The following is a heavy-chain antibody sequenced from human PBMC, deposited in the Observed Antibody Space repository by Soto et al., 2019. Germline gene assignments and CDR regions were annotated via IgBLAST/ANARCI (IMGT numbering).Heavy chain of an antibody. V-gene: IGHV4-30-2*01. CDR2: IYHSGST. Sequence: QLQLQESGSGLVKPSQTLSLTCAVSGGSISSGGYSWSWIRQPPGKGLEWIGYIYHSGSTYYNPSPQSRVTLSVDRSKNQVSLKLSSVAAADTAVYYCASSYFDCRGSAHRDWGQGTLVTVSS. CDR3: ASSYFDCRGSAHRD. CDR1: GGSISSGGYS. D-gene: IGHD3-22*01. J-gene: IGHJ1*01.